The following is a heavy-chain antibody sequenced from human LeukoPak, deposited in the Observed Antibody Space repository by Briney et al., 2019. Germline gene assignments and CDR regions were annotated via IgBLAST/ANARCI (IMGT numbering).Heavy chain of an antibody. D-gene: IGHD1-26*01. V-gene: IGHV3-21*01. CDR2: ISSSNSYI. CDR3: AIMKWADI. Sequence: KAGGSLRLSCAASGFTFSSYSMNWVRQAPGKGLEWVSSISSSNSYIYYADSVKGRFTISRDNAKNSLYLQMNSLRAEDTAVYYCAIMKWADIWGQGTMVTVSS. CDR1: GFTFSSYS. J-gene: IGHJ3*02.